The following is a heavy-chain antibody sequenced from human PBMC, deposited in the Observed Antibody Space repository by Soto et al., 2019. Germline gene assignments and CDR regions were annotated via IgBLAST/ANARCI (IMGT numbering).Heavy chain of an antibody. Sequence: PGGSLRLSCAASGFTFSSYAMSWVRQAPGKGLEWVSAISGSGGSTYYADYVKGRFTISRDNSKNTLYLQMNSLRAEDTAVYYCAKDGERYYDFWSGYGAPYYYYCMDVWGQGTTVTVSS. V-gene: IGHV3-23*01. CDR2: ISGSGGST. CDR1: GFTFSSYA. CDR3: AKDGERYYDFWSGYGAPYYYYCMDV. D-gene: IGHD3-3*01. J-gene: IGHJ6*02.